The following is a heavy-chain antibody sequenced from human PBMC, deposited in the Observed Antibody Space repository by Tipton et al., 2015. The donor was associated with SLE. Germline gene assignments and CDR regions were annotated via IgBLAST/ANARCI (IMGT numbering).Heavy chain of an antibody. CDR1: GASISSFSYY. J-gene: IGHJ3*02. D-gene: IGHD6-6*01. V-gene: IGHV4-39*07. CDR3: ATHEGYSSSAPDI. CDR2: MYYTGST. Sequence: TLSLTCTVSGASISSFSYYWGWIRQPPGKGLEWIGNMYYTGSTYYNPSLKSRVTISVDTSKNQFSLKLSSVTAADTAVYYCATHEGYSSSAPDIWGQGTMVTVSS.